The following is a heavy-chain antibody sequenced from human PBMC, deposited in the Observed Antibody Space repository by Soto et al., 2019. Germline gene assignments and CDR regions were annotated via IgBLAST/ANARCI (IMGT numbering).Heavy chain of an antibody. CDR1: GGTFSSYA. CDR3: ARSMPPNIVVVPAAPWVYYYGMDV. J-gene: IGHJ6*02. V-gene: IGHV1-69*13. D-gene: IGHD2-2*01. Sequence: SVKVSCKASGGTFSSYAISWLRQAPGQGLEWMGGIIPIFGTANYAQKFQGRVTITADESTSTAYMELSSLRSEDTAVYYCARSMPPNIVVVPAAPWVYYYGMDVWGQGTTVTVSS. CDR2: IIPIFGTA.